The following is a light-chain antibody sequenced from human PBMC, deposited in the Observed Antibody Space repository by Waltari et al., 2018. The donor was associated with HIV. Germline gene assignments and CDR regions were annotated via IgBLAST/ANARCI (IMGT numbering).Light chain of an antibody. CDR2: DNN. V-gene: IGLV1-51*01. J-gene: IGLJ3*02. CDR1: TSNIGNDY. CDR3: GTWDRSLSAAV. Sequence: QSVLTQPPSVSAAPGQKVTISCSGSTSNIGNDYVSWYQHVPGAAPRLLIYDNNKRPSGIPDRFSCSRSCTSATLGITGLQTGDEAHYYCGTWDRSLSAAVFGGGTKLTVL.